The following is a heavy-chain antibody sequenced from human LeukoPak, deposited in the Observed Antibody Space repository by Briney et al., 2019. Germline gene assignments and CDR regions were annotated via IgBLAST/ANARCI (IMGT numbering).Heavy chain of an antibody. CDR3: ARDGGGSFGY. V-gene: IGHV3-21*01. CDR1: GFTFSSYA. J-gene: IGHJ4*02. CDR2: ISSSSTYI. Sequence: PGGSLRLSCVASGFTFSSYAMNWVRQAPGKGLEWVSSISSSSTYIYYADSVKGRFTISRDNAKNSLYLQMNSLRAEDTAVYYCARDGGGSFGYWGQGTLVTVSS. D-gene: IGHD1-26*01.